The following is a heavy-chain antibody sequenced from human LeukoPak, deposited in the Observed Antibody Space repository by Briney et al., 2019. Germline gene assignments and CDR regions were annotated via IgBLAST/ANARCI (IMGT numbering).Heavy chain of an antibody. Sequence: ASVKVSCKASGYTFTSYGISWVRQAPGQGLEWMGWISAYNGNTNYAQKLQGRVTMTTDTSTSTAYMELRSLRSDDTAVYYCARALDYYGSGSYFIDYYYYYMDVWGKGTTVTVSS. J-gene: IGHJ6*03. CDR1: GYTFTSYG. V-gene: IGHV1-18*01. CDR2: ISAYNGNT. CDR3: ARALDYYGSGSYFIDYYYYYMDV. D-gene: IGHD3-10*01.